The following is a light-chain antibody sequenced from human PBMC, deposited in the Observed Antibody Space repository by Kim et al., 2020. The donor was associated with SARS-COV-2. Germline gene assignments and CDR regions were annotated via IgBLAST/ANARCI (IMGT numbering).Light chain of an antibody. Sequence: EPASISCRSSQGLVHTNHIHYLDWYLQKPGQSPQLLISRGSTRASGVPDRFSGSGSGTDFTLTISRVEAEDVGLYYCMQALQYPRSFGQGTKLEIK. CDR3: MQALQYPRS. CDR2: RGS. CDR1: QGLVHTNHIHY. V-gene: IGKV2-28*01. J-gene: IGKJ2*03.